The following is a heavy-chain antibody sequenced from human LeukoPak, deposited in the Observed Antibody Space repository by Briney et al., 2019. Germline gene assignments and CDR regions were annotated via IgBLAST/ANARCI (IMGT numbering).Heavy chain of an antibody. CDR1: GYTFTSYG. Sequence: ASVKVSFKASGYTFTSYGISWVRQAPGQGLEWMGGISAYNGNTNYAQKLQGRVTMTTDTSTSTAYMELRSLRSDDTAVYYCARNYGSYLAFDIWGQGTMVTVSS. CDR3: ARNYGSYLAFDI. CDR2: ISAYNGNT. J-gene: IGHJ3*02. V-gene: IGHV1-18*01. D-gene: IGHD1-26*01.